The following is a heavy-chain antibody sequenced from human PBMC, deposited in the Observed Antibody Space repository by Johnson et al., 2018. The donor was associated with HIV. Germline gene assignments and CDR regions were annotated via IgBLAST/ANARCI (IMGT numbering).Heavy chain of an antibody. CDR1: GFTFSSYA. J-gene: IGHJ3*02. Sequence: VQLVESGGGLVQPGGSLRLSCAASGFTFSSYAMHWVRQAPGKGLEWVANIKQDGSEKYYVDSVKGRFTISRDNAKNSLYLQMNSLRAEDTALYYFAVDYLDRCGYGDAFAIWGQGTMVTVSS. V-gene: IGHV3-7*03. CDR3: AVDYLDRCGYGDAFAI. D-gene: IGHD3-22*01. CDR2: IKQDGSEK.